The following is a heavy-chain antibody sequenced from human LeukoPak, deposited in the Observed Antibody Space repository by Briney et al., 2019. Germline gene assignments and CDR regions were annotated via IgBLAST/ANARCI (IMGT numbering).Heavy chain of an antibody. Sequence: GGSLRLSCAASGFTFSSYAMHWVRQAPGKGLEWVAVISYDGSNKYYADSVKGRFTISRDDSKNTLYLQMNSLRAEDTAVYYCARPARGSSSWYLGAFDIWGQGTMVTVSS. D-gene: IGHD6-13*01. CDR3: ARPARGSSSWYLGAFDI. J-gene: IGHJ3*02. CDR1: GFTFSSYA. CDR2: ISYDGSNK. V-gene: IGHV3-30*04.